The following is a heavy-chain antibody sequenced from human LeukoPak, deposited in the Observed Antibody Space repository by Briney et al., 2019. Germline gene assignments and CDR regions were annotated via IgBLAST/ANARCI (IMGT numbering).Heavy chain of an antibody. CDR3: ARGIYWFDP. Sequence: PSETLSLTCTVSGDSISSSGYYWGWIRQPPGKGLEWIGGIYYSGSTFYNPSLKSRITISLDTSKNQFSLKLRSVTAADTALYYCARGIYWFDPWGQGTLATVSS. J-gene: IGHJ5*02. CDR2: IYYSGST. V-gene: IGHV4-39*07. D-gene: IGHD3-10*01. CDR1: GDSISSSGYY.